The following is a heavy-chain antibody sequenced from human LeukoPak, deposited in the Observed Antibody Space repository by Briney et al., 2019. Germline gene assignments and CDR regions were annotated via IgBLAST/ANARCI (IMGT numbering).Heavy chain of an antibody. CDR1: GGTFSSYA. J-gene: IGHJ4*02. V-gene: IGHV1-69*13. Sequence: ASVKVSCKASGGTFSSYAISWVRQAPGQGLEWMGGIIPIFGTANYAQKFQGRVTITADESTSTAYMELSSLRSEDTAVYYCARGKDGGQYYYDSSGYFYYWGQRTLVTVSS. CDR3: ARGKDGGQYYYDSSGYFYY. CDR2: IIPIFGTA. D-gene: IGHD3-22*01.